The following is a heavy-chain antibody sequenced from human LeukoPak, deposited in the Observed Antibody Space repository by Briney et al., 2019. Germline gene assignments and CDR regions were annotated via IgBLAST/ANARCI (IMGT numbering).Heavy chain of an antibody. CDR3: AREMGYSSGWHFDY. CDR2: INPNSGGT. CDR1: GYTFTGYY. Sequence: ASVKVSCKASGYTFTGYYMHWVRQAPGQGFEWMGWINPNSGGTNYAQKFQGRVTMTRDTSISTAYMELSRLRSDDTAVYYCAREMGYSSGWHFDYWGQGTLVTVSS. J-gene: IGHJ4*02. D-gene: IGHD6-19*01. V-gene: IGHV1-2*02.